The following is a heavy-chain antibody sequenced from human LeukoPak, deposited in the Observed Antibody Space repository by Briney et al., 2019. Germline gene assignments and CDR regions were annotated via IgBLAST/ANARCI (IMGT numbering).Heavy chain of an antibody. V-gene: IGHV3-11*01. J-gene: IGHJ6*03. D-gene: IGHD5-18*01. Sequence: GGSLRLPCAASGFTFSDYYMSWIRQAPGKGLEWVSYISSSGSTIYYADSVKGRFTISRDNAKNSLYLQMNSLRAEDTAVYYCAKYSYAPYYYYYMDVWGKGTTVTVSS. CDR3: AKYSYAPYYYYYMDV. CDR2: ISSSGSTI. CDR1: GFTFSDYY.